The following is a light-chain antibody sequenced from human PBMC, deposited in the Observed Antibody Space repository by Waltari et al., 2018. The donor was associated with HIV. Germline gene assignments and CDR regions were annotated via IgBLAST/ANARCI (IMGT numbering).Light chain of an antibody. J-gene: IGLJ2*01. V-gene: IGLV2-14*01. CDR1: SSDVGGFNY. CDR2: EVS. Sequence: QSALTQPASVSGSPGQSITISCTGTSSDVGGFNYVSWYQQHPGTAPQLMIFEVSKRPAAVSNRFSGSKSGNTASLTISGLQAEDEADYYCSSYTSSSTLVFGGGTKLTVL. CDR3: SSYTSSSTLV.